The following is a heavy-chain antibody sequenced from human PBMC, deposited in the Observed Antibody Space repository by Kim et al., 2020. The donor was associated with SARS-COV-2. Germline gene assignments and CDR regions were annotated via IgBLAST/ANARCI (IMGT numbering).Heavy chain of an antibody. D-gene: IGHD3-10*01. J-gene: IGHJ3*02. V-gene: IGHV1-69*04. CDR1: GGTFSSYA. Sequence: SVKVSCKASGGTFSSYAISWVRQAPGQGLEWMGRIIPILGIANYAQKFQGRVTITADKSTSTAYMELSSLRSEDTAVYYCAREGGTSSYLITMVRGVITAFDIWGQGTMVTVSS. CDR2: IIPILGIA. CDR3: AREGGTSSYLITMVRGVITAFDI.